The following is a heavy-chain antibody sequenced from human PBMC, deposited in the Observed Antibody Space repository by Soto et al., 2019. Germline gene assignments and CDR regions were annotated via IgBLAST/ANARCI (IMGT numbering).Heavy chain of an antibody. V-gene: IGHV3-66*01. D-gene: IGHD6-13*01. CDR3: ARDPGVAAAGRGARYYYGMDV. CDR1: GFTVSSNY. J-gene: IGHJ6*02. Sequence: EVQLVESGGGLVQPGGSLRLSCAASGFTVSSNYMSWVRQAPGKGLEWVSVIYSGGSTYYADSVKGRFTISRDNSKNTRYLQMNSLRAEDTAVYYCARDPGVAAAGRGARYYYGMDVWGQGTTVTVSS. CDR2: IYSGGST.